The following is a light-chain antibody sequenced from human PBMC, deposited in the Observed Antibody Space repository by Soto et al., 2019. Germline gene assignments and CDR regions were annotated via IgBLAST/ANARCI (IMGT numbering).Light chain of an antibody. CDR3: QQYNNWPYT. J-gene: IGKJ2*01. CDR1: QSVFTN. CDR2: GAS. Sequence: EVVMTQSPATLSVSLGERATLSCRASQSVFTNLAWFQQRPGQAPRLLISGASTMATGIPARFSGSGSGAEFTLTISSLQSEDFAVYYCQQYNNWPYTFGQGTKLEI. V-gene: IGKV3-15*01.